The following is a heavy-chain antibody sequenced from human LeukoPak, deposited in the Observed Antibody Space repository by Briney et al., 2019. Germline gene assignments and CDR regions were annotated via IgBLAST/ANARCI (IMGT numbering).Heavy chain of an antibody. D-gene: IGHD2-15*01. CDR3: ARHGMVGFVY. Sequence: SETLSLTCTVSGGSISSYYWSWIRQPPGKGLEWIGYIYTSGSTNYNPSLKSRVTISVDTSKNQFSLKLSSVTAADTAVYYCARHGMVGFVYWGQGTLVTVSS. CDR1: GGSISSYY. J-gene: IGHJ4*02. V-gene: IGHV4-4*09. CDR2: IYTSGST.